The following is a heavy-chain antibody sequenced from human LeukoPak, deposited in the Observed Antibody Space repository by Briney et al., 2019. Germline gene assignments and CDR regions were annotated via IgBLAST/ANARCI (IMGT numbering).Heavy chain of an antibody. CDR3: ARDPGYDSGGYWGY. Sequence: GGSLRLSCAASGFTFSRYAMHWVRQAPGKGLEWVAVISRDGENQNYADSVKGRLTISRDNSKNTLFLQMNSLRADDTAVYYCARDPGYDSGGYWGYWGQGTLVTVSS. J-gene: IGHJ4*02. CDR2: ISRDGENQ. D-gene: IGHD3-22*01. V-gene: IGHV3-30*04. CDR1: GFTFSRYA.